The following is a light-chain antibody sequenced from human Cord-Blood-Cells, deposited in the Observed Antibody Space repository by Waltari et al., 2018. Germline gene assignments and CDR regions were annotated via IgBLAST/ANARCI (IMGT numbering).Light chain of an antibody. V-gene: IGKV3-15*01. CDR3: QQYKNWYT. CDR2: GAS. Sequence: EIVMTQSPATLSVSPGERATLSCRASQGVSSNLAWYQQKPGQAPRLLIYGASTRATGIPARFSDSGSGTEYTLTISSLQSEDFAVYYCQQYKNWYTFGQGTKLEI. CDR1: QGVSSN. J-gene: IGKJ2*01.